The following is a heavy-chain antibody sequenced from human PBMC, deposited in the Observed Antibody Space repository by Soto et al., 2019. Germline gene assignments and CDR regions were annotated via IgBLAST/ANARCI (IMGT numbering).Heavy chain of an antibody. CDR1: GGTFSSYA. J-gene: IGHJ6*02. V-gene: IGHV1-69*01. CDR3: ARAPMGVVPAAIASNYYYYGMDV. Sequence: QVQLVQSGAEVKKPGSSVKVSCKASGGTFSSYAISWVRQAPGQGLEWMGGIIPIFGTANYAQKFQGRVTITADESTSTAYMELSSLRSEDTAVYYCARAPMGVVPAAIASNYYYYGMDVWGQGTTVTVSS. D-gene: IGHD2-2*02. CDR2: IIPIFGTA.